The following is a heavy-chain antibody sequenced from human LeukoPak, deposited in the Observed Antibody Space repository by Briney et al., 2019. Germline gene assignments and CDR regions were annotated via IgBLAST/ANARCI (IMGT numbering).Heavy chain of an antibody. D-gene: IGHD2-15*01. Sequence: GGSLRLSCAASGFTFSSYSMNWVRQAPGKGLEWVSYISSSSSTIYYADSVKGRFTISRDNAKNSIYLQMNGLTAEDTAVYYCARTYGSGSLDYGGQGTLVTVSS. CDR3: ARTYGSGSLDY. CDR2: ISSSSSTI. CDR1: GFTFSSYS. V-gene: IGHV3-48*01. J-gene: IGHJ4*02.